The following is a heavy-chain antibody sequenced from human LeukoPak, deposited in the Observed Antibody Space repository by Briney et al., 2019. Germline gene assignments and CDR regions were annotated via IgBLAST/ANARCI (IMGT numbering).Heavy chain of an antibody. J-gene: IGHJ4*02. Sequence: PGGSLRLSCTASGFILRDYGMHWVRQAPGKGPEWVAFVGFGGSGKYYADSVKGRFIISRGDSENTLYLQLNSLRVEDTGLYYCAKEGGVGGLDYWGQGTLVTVSA. V-gene: IGHV3-30*02. CDR3: AKEGGVGGLDY. CDR2: VGFGGSGK. D-gene: IGHD3-16*01. CDR1: GFILRDYG.